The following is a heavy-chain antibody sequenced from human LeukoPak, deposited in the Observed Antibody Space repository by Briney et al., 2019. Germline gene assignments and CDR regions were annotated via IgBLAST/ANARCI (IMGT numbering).Heavy chain of an antibody. CDR2: ISSSSSTI. V-gene: IGHV3-48*03. J-gene: IGHJ4*02. D-gene: IGHD3-22*01. CDR1: GFAFSSYE. CDR3: AREAYDSSGYSPMFDY. Sequence: PGGSLRLSCAASGFAFSSYEMNWVRQAPGKGLEWGSYISSSSSTIYYADSVKGRFTISRDNAKNSLYLQMNSLRAEDTAVYYCAREAYDSSGYSPMFDYWGQGTLVTVSS.